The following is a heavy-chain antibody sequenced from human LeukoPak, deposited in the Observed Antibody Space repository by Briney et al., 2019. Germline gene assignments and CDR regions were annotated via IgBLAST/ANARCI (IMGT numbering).Heavy chain of an antibody. Sequence: GGSLRLSCAASGFTVSSNYMTWVRQAPGKGLECVSIIHSGGSTDYADSVKGRFTISRDNSKSTLYLQMNSLRAEDTAVYFCAAKWLLRRYWGQGTLVTVSS. CDR2: IHSGGST. CDR3: AAKWLLRRY. CDR1: GFTVSSNY. J-gene: IGHJ4*02. V-gene: IGHV3-66*01. D-gene: IGHD3-22*01.